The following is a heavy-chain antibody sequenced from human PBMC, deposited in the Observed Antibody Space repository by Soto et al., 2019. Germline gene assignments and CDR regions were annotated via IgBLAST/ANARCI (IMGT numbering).Heavy chain of an antibody. CDR2: IYYSGST. V-gene: IGHV4-31*03. J-gene: IGHJ6*03. D-gene: IGHD2-15*01. CDR1: GGSISSGGYY. CDR3: ARELVVVVAATRYYYMDV. Sequence: SETLSLTCTVSGGSISSGGYYWSWIRQHPGKGLEWIGYIYYSGSTYYNPSLKSRVTISVDTSKNQFSLKLSSMTAADTAVYYCARELVVVVAATRYYYMDVWGKGTTVTVSS.